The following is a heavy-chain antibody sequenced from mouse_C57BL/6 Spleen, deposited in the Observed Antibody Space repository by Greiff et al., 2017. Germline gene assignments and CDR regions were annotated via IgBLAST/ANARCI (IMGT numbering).Heavy chain of an antibody. Sequence: QVQLKESGPELVKPGASVKISCKASGYAFSSSWMNWVKQRPGKGLEWIGRIYPGDGDTNYNGKFKGKATLTADKSSSTAYMQLSSLTSEDSAVYFCATSLLRYLWYFDVWGTGTTVTVSS. D-gene: IGHD1-1*01. CDR2: IYPGDGDT. V-gene: IGHV1-82*01. CDR1: GYAFSSSW. J-gene: IGHJ1*03. CDR3: ATSLLRYLWYFDV.